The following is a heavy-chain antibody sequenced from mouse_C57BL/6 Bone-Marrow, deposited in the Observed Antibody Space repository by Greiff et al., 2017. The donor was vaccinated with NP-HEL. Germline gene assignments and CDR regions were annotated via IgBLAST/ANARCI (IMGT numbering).Heavy chain of an antibody. V-gene: IGHV1-26*01. CDR2: INPNNGGT. CDR1: GYTFTDYY. D-gene: IGHD2-3*01. J-gene: IGHJ2*01. CDR3: ARSFDGYYFDY. Sequence: VQLQQSGPELVKPGASVKISCKASGYTFTDYYMNWVKQSHGKSLEWIGDINPNNGGTSYNQKFKGKATLTVDKSSSTAYMELRSLTSEDSAVYYCARSFDGYYFDYWGQGTTLTVSS.